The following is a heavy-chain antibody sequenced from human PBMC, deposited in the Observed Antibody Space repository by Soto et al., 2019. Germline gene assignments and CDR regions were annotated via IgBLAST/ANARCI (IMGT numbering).Heavy chain of an antibody. CDR2: IIDDGTGK. D-gene: IGHD2-15*01. CDR1: GFTLNRDW. J-gene: IGHJ4*02. Sequence: EAQLVESGGDLVQPGGSLRLSCAASGFTLNRDWTSWVRQAPGKGLEWVASIIDDGTGKFYVDSVKGRFTISRDDAKNSLYLQMISLRAEDTAVYYCAGISRGHWGQGTLVTVSS. V-gene: IGHV3-7*01. CDR3: AGISRGH.